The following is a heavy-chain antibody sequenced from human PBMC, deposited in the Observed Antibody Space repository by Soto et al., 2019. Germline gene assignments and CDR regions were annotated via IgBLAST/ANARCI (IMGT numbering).Heavy chain of an antibody. J-gene: IGHJ4*02. Sequence: SVKVPCKASGGTFSSYAISWVRQAPGQGLEWMGGIIPIFGTANYAQKFQGRVTITADESTSTAYMELSSLRSEDTAVYYCAREKLFERHFDYWGQGTLVTVSS. CDR1: GGTFSSYA. V-gene: IGHV1-69*13. D-gene: IGHD3-10*01. CDR3: AREKLFERHFDY. CDR2: IIPIFGTA.